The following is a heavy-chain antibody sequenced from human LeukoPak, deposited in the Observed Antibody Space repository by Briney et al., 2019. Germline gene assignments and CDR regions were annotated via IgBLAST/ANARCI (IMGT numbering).Heavy chain of an antibody. V-gene: IGHV3-30*18. D-gene: IGHD3-10*02. CDR2: ISSDGREN. Sequence: GGSPRLPCAASGFTFTNYAMHWVRQTPGKGLQWVGLISSDGRENIYADPVKGRFTVSRDNSKNTLYLQMNSLRPEDTAVYYCVKGLVETTMSYSVDYWGQGALVTVSS. J-gene: IGHJ4*02. CDR3: VKGLVETTMSYSVDY. CDR1: GFTFTNYA.